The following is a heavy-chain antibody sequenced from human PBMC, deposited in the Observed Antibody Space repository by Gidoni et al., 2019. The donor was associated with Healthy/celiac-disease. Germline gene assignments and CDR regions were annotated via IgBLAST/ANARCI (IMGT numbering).Heavy chain of an antibody. V-gene: IGHV1-2*04. D-gene: IGHD6-19*01. CDR3: ASSGTSIAVPHGDYYYYGMDV. Sequence: QVQLVQSGAEVKKPGASVQVYCKADGDTFPGSKMLRVLQAPGQGLEWLGWINPNSGGTNYAQKFQCWVTMTMDTSISTAYMELSRLRADDTAVYYCASSGTSIAVPHGDYYYYGMDVWGQGTTVTVSS. J-gene: IGHJ6*02. CDR1: GDTFPGSK. CDR2: INPNSGGT.